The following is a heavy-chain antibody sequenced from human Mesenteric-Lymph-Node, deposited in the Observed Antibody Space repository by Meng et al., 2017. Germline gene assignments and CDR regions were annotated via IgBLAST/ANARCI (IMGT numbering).Heavy chain of an antibody. D-gene: IGHD6-19*01. CDR1: GGSISSINW. CDR2: IYHSGST. Sequence: QVQLQEAGPGLVKPSETLSLTCAVSGGSISSINWWTWVRQPPGKGLEWIGEIYHSGSTNYNPSLKSRVTISVDKSKNQFSLKLSSVTAADTAVYYCASFPPPGKQWLVADYWGQGTLVTVSS. CDR3: ASFPPPGKQWLVADY. V-gene: IGHV4-4*02. J-gene: IGHJ4*02.